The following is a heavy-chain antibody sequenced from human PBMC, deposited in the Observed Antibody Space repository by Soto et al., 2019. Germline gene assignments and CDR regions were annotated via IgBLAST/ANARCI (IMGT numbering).Heavy chain of an antibody. Sequence: ESGGGVVQPGRSLRLSCAASGFTFSSYGMHWVRQAPGKGLEWVAVISYDGSNKYYADSVKGRFTISRDNSKNTLYLQMNSLRAEDTAVYYCAKDSGGSYSVYGMDVWGQGTTVTVSS. CDR3: AKDSGGSYSVYGMDV. J-gene: IGHJ6*02. CDR2: ISYDGSNK. CDR1: GFTFSSYG. V-gene: IGHV3-30*18. D-gene: IGHD1-26*01.